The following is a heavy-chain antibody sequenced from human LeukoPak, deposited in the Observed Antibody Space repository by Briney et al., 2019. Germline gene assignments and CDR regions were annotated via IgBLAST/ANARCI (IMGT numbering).Heavy chain of an antibody. CDR3: ARDVSSTSSWWFDP. J-gene: IGHJ5*02. Sequence: ASVKVSCKASGYTFTTYGIHWVRQAPGQGLEWMGWISGYNGNTNYAQKFQGRVTMTRDTSTSTDYMELSSLTYEDTAVYYCARDVSSTSSWWFDPWGQGTLVIVSP. CDR1: GYTFTTYG. D-gene: IGHD2-2*01. CDR2: ISGYNGNT. V-gene: IGHV1-18*01.